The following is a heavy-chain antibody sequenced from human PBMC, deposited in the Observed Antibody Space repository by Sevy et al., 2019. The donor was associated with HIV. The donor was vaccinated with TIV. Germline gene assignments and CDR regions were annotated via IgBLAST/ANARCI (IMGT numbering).Heavy chain of an antibody. CDR3: TRNGGAFDNGFDP. Sequence: GGSLRLSCTASGFTFSSYDMNWVRQAPGKGLEWVSKISSSGSSIYYAGSVKGRFTISRDKAKNALNLQMNSLRAEDTAVYYCTRNGGAFDNGFDPWGQGTLVTVSS. D-gene: IGHD2-8*01. J-gene: IGHJ5*02. V-gene: IGHV3-48*03. CDR2: ISSSGSSI. CDR1: GFTFSSYD.